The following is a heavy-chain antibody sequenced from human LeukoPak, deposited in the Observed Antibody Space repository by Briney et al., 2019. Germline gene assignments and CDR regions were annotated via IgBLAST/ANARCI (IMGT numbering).Heavy chain of an antibody. J-gene: IGHJ4*02. CDR2: IKRTTDGGTT. CDR3: STDNDYGDYGLDY. D-gene: IGHD4-17*01. CDR1: GFIFSNAW. V-gene: IGHV3-15*01. Sequence: GGSLRLSCAASGFIFSNAWMTWVRQGPGEGLEWVGRIKRTTDGGTTDYATPVKGRFIISRDDSKNTLYLQMNALKTEDTAVYYCSTDNDYGDYGLDYWGRGTLVTVSS.